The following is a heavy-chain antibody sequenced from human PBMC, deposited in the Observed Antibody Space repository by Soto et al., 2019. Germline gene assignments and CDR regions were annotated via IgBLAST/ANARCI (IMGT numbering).Heavy chain of an antibody. J-gene: IGHJ4*02. CDR1: GFTFSSYA. D-gene: IGHD2-2*01. Sequence: GGSLRLSCAASGFTFSSYAMSWVRQAPGKGLEWVSAISGSGGSTYYADSVKGRFTISRDNSKNTLYLQMNSLRAEDTAVYYCAKTTRAYCSSTSCLYFDYWGQGTLVTVS. CDR2: ISGSGGST. V-gene: IGHV3-23*01. CDR3: AKTTRAYCSSTSCLYFDY.